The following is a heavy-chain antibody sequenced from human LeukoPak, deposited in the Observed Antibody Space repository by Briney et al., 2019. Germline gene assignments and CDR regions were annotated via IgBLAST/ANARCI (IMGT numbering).Heavy chain of an antibody. CDR1: GFTFDSYG. J-gene: IGHJ4*02. Sequence: GGSLRLSCAASGFTFDSYGMSWVRQAAGKGLEWVAGINWSGSSTGYADSVKGRFTISRDDAKNSLYLQMNSLRVEDTALYYCAKVYSSGWYYFDYCGQGTLVTVSS. CDR2: INWSGSST. CDR3: AKVYSSGWYYFDY. V-gene: IGHV3-20*04. D-gene: IGHD6-19*01.